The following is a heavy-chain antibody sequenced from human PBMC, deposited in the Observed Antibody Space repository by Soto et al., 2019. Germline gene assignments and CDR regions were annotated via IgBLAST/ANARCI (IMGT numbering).Heavy chain of an antibody. CDR3: ARVVTAMAHYFDY. D-gene: IGHD5-18*01. Sequence: SETLSLTCTVSGGSISSYYWSWIRQPTGKGLEWIGYIYYSGSTNYNPSLKSRVTISVDTSKNQFSLKLSSVTAADTAVYYCARVVTAMAHYFDYWGQGTLVTVSS. CDR1: GGSISSYY. V-gene: IGHV4-59*01. J-gene: IGHJ4*02. CDR2: IYYSGST.